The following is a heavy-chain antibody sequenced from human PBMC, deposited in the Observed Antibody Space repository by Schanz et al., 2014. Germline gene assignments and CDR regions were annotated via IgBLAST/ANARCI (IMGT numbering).Heavy chain of an antibody. J-gene: IGHJ4*02. D-gene: IGHD6-13*01. CDR3: ATETYSSSWCFDY. CDR1: GFTFSNYN. CDR2: ISRSSSTI. V-gene: IGHV3-48*02. Sequence: PLVESGGGLVQPGGSLRLSCEASGFTFSNYNMNWVRQAPGKGLEWVSYISRSSSTIYYTDSVKGRFTISRDNAKNSVFLQMNGLRDEDTAVYYCATETYSSSWCFDYWGQGTLVTVSS.